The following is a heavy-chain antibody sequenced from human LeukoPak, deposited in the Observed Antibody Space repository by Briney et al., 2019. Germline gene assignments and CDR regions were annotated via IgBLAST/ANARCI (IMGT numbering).Heavy chain of an antibody. V-gene: IGHV4-39*01. D-gene: IGHD3-10*01. CDR1: GGSISTSRHY. J-gene: IGHJ6*02. Sequence: SETLSLTCTVSGGSISTSRHYWGWIRQPPGKGLEWIGSMYYSGSTYYNPSLKSRVTISVDTYKSRFSLKLSSVTAADTAVYYCARGRLLWADGMDVWGQGTTVTVSS. CDR3: ARGRLLWADGMDV. CDR2: MYYSGST.